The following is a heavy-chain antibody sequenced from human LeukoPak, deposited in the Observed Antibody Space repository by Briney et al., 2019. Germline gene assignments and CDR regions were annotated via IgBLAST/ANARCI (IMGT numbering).Heavy chain of an antibody. V-gene: IGHV3-30-3*01. CDR1: GFTFSSYA. J-gene: IGHJ4*02. D-gene: IGHD3-10*01. Sequence: GGSLRLACAASGFTFSSYAMHRVRQAPGKGLEWVAVISYDGSNKYYADSVKGRFTISRDNSKNTLYLQMNSLRAEDTAVYYCARDPMVRGVIWKSGFDYWGQGTLVTVSS. CDR2: ISYDGSNK. CDR3: ARDPMVRGVIWKSGFDY.